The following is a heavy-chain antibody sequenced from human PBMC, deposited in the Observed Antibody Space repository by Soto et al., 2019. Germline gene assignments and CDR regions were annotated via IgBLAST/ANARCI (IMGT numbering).Heavy chain of an antibody. CDR1: GFTFSSYE. CDR3: ARENSGYDSTVDY. D-gene: IGHD5-12*01. V-gene: IGHV3-48*03. Sequence: GGSLRLSCAASGFTFSSYEMNWVRQAPGKGLEWVSYISSSGSTIYYADSVKGRFTISRDNAKNSLYLQMNSLRAEDTAVYYCARENSGYDSTVDYWGQGTLVTVSS. J-gene: IGHJ4*02. CDR2: ISSSGSTI.